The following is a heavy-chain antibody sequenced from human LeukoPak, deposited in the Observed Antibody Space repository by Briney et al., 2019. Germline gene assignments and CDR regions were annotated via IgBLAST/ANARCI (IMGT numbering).Heavy chain of an antibody. J-gene: IGHJ5*02. CDR1: GGSISSSSYY. Sequence: SETLSLTCTVSGGSISSSSYYWGWIRQPPGKGLEWIGSIYYSGSTYYNPSLKSRVTISVDTSKNQFSLKLSSVTAADTAVYYCARLTYYDPAGFDPWGQGTLDTVSS. V-gene: IGHV4-39*01. CDR2: IYYSGST. D-gene: IGHD3-3*01. CDR3: ARLTYYDPAGFDP.